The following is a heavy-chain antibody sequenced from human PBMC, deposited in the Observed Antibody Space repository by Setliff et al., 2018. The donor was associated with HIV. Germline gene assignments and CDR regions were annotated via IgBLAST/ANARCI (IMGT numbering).Heavy chain of an antibody. D-gene: IGHD3-22*01. CDR1: GGSVSSGSYY. CDR2: IYYSGST. CDR3: ARAVYYDSSGYYLPFDY. V-gene: IGHV4-61*01. J-gene: IGHJ4*01. Sequence: ETLSLTCTVSGGSVSSGSYYWSWIRQPPGKGLEWIGYIYYSGSTNYNPSLKSRVTISVDTSKNQFSLKLSSVTAADTAVYYCARAVYYDSSGYYLPFDYWG.